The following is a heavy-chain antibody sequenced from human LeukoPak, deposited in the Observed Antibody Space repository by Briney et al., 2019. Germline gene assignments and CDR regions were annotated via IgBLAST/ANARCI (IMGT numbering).Heavy chain of an antibody. CDR3: ARDRGAVAGTSTGY. CDR2: ISSSDSTI. J-gene: IGHJ4*02. CDR1: GFTFSSYE. Sequence: GGSLRLSCAASGFTFSSYEMNWVRQAPGKGLEWVSYISSSDSTIYYADSVKGRFTISRDNAKNSLYLQMNSLRAEDTAVYYCARDRGAVAGTSTGYWGQGTLVTVSS. V-gene: IGHV3-48*03. D-gene: IGHD6-19*01.